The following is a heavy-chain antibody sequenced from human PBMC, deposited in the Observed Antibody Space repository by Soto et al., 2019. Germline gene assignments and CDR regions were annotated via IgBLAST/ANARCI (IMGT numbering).Heavy chain of an antibody. Sequence: PVGSLRLSCAASGFTFSSYWMYWVRQAPGEGLVWVSRIKTDGSITSYADSVRGRFTVSRDNARDMLYLQMNSLRAEDTAVYYCAKDMNSVPEYWGQGTLVTVSS. CDR1: GFTFSSYW. V-gene: IGHV3-74*01. D-gene: IGHD1-7*01. CDR2: IKTDGSIT. J-gene: IGHJ4*02. CDR3: AKDMNSVPEY.